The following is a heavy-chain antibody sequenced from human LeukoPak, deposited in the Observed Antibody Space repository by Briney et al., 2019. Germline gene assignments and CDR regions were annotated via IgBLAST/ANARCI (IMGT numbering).Heavy chain of an antibody. Sequence: PGGSLRLSCAASGFTFDDYGMSWVRQAPGKGLEWVSGRNGGNTGYADSVKGRFTISRDNVKNSLYLQMNSLRAEDTALYYCARAPGVRYYYYMGVWGKGTTVTVSS. CDR3: ARAPGVRYYYYMGV. D-gene: IGHD2-8*01. J-gene: IGHJ6*03. V-gene: IGHV3-20*04. CDR1: GFTFDDYG. CDR2: RNGGNT.